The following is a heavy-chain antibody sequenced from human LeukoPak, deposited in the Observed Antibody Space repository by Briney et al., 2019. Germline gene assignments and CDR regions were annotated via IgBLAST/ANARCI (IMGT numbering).Heavy chain of an antibody. CDR3: ARDRYYYDSSRLSGVDY. J-gene: IGHJ4*02. CDR2: ISSSSSYI. Sequence: GGSLRLSCAASGFTFSSYSMNWVRQAPGKGLEWVSSISSSSSYIYYADSVKGRFTISRDNAKNSLYLQMNSLRAEDTAVYYCARDRYYYDSSRLSGVDYWGQGTLVTVSS. CDR1: GFTFSSYS. D-gene: IGHD3-22*01. V-gene: IGHV3-21*01.